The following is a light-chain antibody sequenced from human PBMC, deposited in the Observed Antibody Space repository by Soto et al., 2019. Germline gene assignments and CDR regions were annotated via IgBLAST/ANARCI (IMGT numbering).Light chain of an antibody. V-gene: IGKV1-12*01. CDR2: GAS. Sequence: DIQITQSPSSVSASVGDRVTVTCRASQNVSTWLTWYQQKPGKAPNLLIYGASTLQRGVPSRFSGSGSGTEFTLTISSLQPEDFALYFCQQGSRFPFTFGPGTRVDFK. CDR1: QNVSTW. CDR3: QQGSRFPFT. J-gene: IGKJ3*01.